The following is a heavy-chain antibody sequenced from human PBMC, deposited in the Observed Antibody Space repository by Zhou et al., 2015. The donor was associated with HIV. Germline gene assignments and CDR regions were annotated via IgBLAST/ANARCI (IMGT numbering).Heavy chain of an antibody. CDR2: ISSSASTI. J-gene: IGHJ4*02. CDR3: AQDRYVDAGRDDY. D-gene: IGHD2-2*01. V-gene: IGHV3-11*01. CDR1: GFTFSDYY. Sequence: QVQLVESGGGLVKPGGSLRLSCAASGFTFSDYYMSWIRQAPGKGLEWVSYISSSASTIYYADSVKGRFTISRDNSKKTLFLQMNRLRVGDTAIYYCAQDRYVDAGRDDYWGRGTLVTVSS.